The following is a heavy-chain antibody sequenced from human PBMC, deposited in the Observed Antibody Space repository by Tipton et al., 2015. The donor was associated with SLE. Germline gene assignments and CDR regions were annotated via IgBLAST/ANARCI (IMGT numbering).Heavy chain of an antibody. CDR3: VKSGGTSSSWYYFDY. Sequence: SLRLSCSASGFTFSSYAMHWVRQAPGKGLEYVSAISSNGGSTYYADSVKGRFTISRDNSKNTLYLQMSSLRAEDTAVYYCVKSGGTSSSWYYFDYWGQGTLVTVSS. V-gene: IGHV3-64D*06. CDR1: GFTFSSYA. D-gene: IGHD6-13*01. J-gene: IGHJ4*02. CDR2: ISSNGGST.